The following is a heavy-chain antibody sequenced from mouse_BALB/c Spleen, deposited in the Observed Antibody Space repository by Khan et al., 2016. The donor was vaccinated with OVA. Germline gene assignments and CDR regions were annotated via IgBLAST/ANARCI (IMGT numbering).Heavy chain of an antibody. CDR3: VRSGYGAFAF. J-gene: IGHJ3*01. CDR1: GYTFTDYN. CDR2: FFPNSGGS. Sequence: VQLQQSGPEVVKPGASVRISCKASGYTFTDYNMDWVKQRHEKSLEWIGYFFPNSGGSGYNQKFKTKATLTVDISSRTAYMDLRSLTSEDSAVYYCVRSGYGAFAFWGQGTLVTVS. D-gene: IGHD1-2*01. V-gene: IGHV1S29*02.